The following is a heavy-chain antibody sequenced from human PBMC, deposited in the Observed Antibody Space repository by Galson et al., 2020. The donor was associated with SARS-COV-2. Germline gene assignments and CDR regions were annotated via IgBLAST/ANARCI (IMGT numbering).Heavy chain of an antibody. D-gene: IGHD3-9*01. CDR1: GGTFSSYA. J-gene: IGHJ3*02. V-gene: IGHV1-69*13. CDR3: AREGAYDILTGYQPGAAFDI. CDR2: IIPIFGTA. Sequence: SVKVSCKASGGTFSSYAISWVRQAPGQGLEWMGGIIPIFGTANYAQKFQGRVTITADESTSTAYMELSSLRSEDTAVYYCAREGAYDILTGYQPGAAFDIWGQGTMVTVSS.